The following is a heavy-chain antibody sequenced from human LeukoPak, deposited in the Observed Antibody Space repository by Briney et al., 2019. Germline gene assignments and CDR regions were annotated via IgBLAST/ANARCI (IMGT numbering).Heavy chain of an antibody. CDR3: TTGGTSVAY. Sequence: GGSLRLSCAASGFTFSNAWMSWVRQAPGKGLEWVGRIKSKIDAVRTDYAAPVKGRFTISRDDSKNTLYLQMSSLKTEDTAFYYCTTGGTSVAYWGQGTLVTVSS. J-gene: IGHJ4*02. CDR1: GFTFSNAW. D-gene: IGHD1-1*01. V-gene: IGHV3-15*01. CDR2: IKSKIDAVRT.